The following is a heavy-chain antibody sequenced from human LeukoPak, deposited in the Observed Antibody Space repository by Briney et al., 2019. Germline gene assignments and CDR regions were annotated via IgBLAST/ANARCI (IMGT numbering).Heavy chain of an antibody. D-gene: IGHD5-24*01. V-gene: IGHV3-30*18. CDR3: AKSQARGGISGTIMAIVDS. J-gene: IGHJ4*02. CDR2: ISYDGSNK. CDR1: GFTFSSYG. Sequence: GGSLRLSCVASGFTFSSYGMHWVRQAPGKGLEWVAVISYDGSNKYYADSVKGRFIISRDNSKNTLYLQMNSLRAEDTAVYYCAKSQARGGISGTIMAIVDSWGQGALVTVSS.